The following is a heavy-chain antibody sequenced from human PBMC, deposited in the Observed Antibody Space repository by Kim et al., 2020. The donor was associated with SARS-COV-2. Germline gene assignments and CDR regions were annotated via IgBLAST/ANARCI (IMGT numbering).Heavy chain of an antibody. CDR2: ISYDGSNK. CDR1: GFSFSSYA. V-gene: IGHV3-30*04. Sequence: GGSLRLSCVASGFSFSSYAMHWVRQAPGKGLEWVSLISYDGSNKYYADSVKGRFTISRDNSKNTLYLQMSSLRTEDTAMYYCARDRDATGIIYDSWGQGTLVTVSS. CDR3: ARDRDATGIIYDS. J-gene: IGHJ5*01. D-gene: IGHD3-10*01.